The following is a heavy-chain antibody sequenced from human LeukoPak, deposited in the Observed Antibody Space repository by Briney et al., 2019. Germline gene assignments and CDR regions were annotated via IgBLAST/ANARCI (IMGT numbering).Heavy chain of an antibody. CDR2: ISGSGDST. D-gene: IGHD3-22*01. Sequence: GGSLRLSCAASGFTFSSHGMTWVRQAPGKGLRWVSAISGSGDSTQCADTVKGRFTISRDNSKNTLYLQMNSVRAEDTAVYYCAKHYDSSDYFYGDWGQGTLVTVSS. CDR3: AKHYDSSDYFYGD. CDR1: GFTFSSHG. V-gene: IGHV3-23*01. J-gene: IGHJ4*02.